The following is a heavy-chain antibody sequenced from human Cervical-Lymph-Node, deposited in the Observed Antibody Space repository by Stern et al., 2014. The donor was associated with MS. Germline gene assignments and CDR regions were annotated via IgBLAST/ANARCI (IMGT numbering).Heavy chain of an antibody. J-gene: IGHJ3*02. D-gene: IGHD6-13*01. Sequence: DQLVESGAEVKKPGASVKVSCTAAGYIFTAYYIHWLRQAPGQGLVLLGWIDPDRGGTNYAQKFQGRVTMTRDTSISTAYMELTSPTSDDTAVYYCARMAYSNIYYAGLDIWGQGTMVTVSS. CDR2: IDPDRGGT. CDR3: ARMAYSNIYYAGLDI. CDR1: GYIFTAYY. V-gene: IGHV1-2*02.